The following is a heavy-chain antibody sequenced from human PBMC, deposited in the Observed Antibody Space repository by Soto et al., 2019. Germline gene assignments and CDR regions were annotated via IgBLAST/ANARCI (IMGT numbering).Heavy chain of an antibody. CDR2: ISRLDNP. J-gene: IGHJ4*02. CDR3: ARGAGYDPFDY. D-gene: IGHD5-12*01. Sequence: QLQLQESGSGVVRTSETLSLTCTVSGGSMSYGGFSWSWIRQSPGKGLEWIGYISRLDNPYFHPSCKSRVTMSIDRSRNQFYLNLSSMTAADRAVYYCARGAGYDPFDYWGQGVLVTVSS. CDR1: GGSMSYGGFS. V-gene: IGHV4-30-2*06.